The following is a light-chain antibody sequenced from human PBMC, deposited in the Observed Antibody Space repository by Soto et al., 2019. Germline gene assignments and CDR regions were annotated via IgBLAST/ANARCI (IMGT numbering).Light chain of an antibody. CDR1: SSDVGGYNY. CDR2: EVS. J-gene: IGLJ3*02. V-gene: IGLV2-14*01. CDR3: SSYTSSSTRV. Sequence: QSALTQPASVSGSPGQSITISCTGTSSDVGGYNYVSWYQQHPGKAPKLMIYEVSNRPSGVSNRFSGSKSGNTASLTISGLHEEDDADYYCSSYTSSSTRVFGGGTKLTVL.